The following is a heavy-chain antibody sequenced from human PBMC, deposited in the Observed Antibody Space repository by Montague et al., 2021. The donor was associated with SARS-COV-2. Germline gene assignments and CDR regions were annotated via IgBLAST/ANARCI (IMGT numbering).Heavy chain of an antibody. D-gene: IGHD6-19*01. CDR3: ARGGSYSSGWYGVDYYYGRAV. V-gene: IGHV4-31*03. J-gene: IGHJ6*02. CDR1: GGSISSGDYY. Sequence: TLSLTCTVSGGSISSGDYYWSWIRQHPGKGLEWIGYIYYSGSTYYNPSLKSRVTISVDTSKNQFSLKLSSVTAADTAVYYCARGGSYSSGWYGVDYYYGRAVGGQGTTGPVSS. CDR2: IYYSGST.